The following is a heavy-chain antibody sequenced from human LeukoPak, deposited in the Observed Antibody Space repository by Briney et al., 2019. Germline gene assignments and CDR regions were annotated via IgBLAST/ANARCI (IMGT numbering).Heavy chain of an antibody. CDR2: INHSGST. V-gene: IGHV4-34*01. Sequence: SETLSLTCAVYGGSFSGYYWSWIRQPPGKGLEWIGEINHSGSTNYNPSLKSRVTISVDTSKNQFSLKLSSVTAADTAVYYCASFHYDFWSGSPTDWGQGTLVTVSS. CDR3: ASFHYDFWSGSPTD. CDR1: GGSFSGYY. J-gene: IGHJ4*02. D-gene: IGHD3-3*01.